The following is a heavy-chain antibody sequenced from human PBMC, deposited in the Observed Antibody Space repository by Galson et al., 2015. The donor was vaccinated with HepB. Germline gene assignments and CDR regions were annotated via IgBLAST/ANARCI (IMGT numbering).Heavy chain of an antibody. Sequence: SLRLSCAASGFTFSSYAMTWVRQAPGKGLEWVSTISGDGGNTYYADSVKGRFTISRDNSKNTLYLQMNSLRAEDTAVYCCAKTLQVVGVATIFDYGGQGALVTVPS. CDR1: GFTFSSYA. CDR3: AKTLQVVGVATIFDY. D-gene: IGHD2-15*01. CDR2: ISGDGGNT. J-gene: IGHJ4*02. V-gene: IGHV3-23*01.